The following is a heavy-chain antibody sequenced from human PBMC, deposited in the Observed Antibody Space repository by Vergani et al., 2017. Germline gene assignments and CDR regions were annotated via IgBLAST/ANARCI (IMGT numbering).Heavy chain of an antibody. J-gene: IGHJ6*03. CDR1: GGSFTSYH. V-gene: IGHV4-34*01. Sequence: QVQLQQWGGGLLKPSETLSLTCVVNGGSFTSYHWTWIRQSPGEGLEWVGDIAHTGRPDYNPSLKGRLTMSVDKSRNQFSLTLNSVTATDTAIYFCARVNTETNGHLYYYYYMDVWGQGTAVTVS. CDR2: IAHTGRP. D-gene: IGHD4-11*01. CDR3: ARVNTETNGHLYYYYYMDV.